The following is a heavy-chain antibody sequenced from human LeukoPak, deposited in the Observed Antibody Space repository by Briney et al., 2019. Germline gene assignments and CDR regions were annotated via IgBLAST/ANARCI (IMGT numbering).Heavy chain of an antibody. V-gene: IGHV4-4*02. CDR2: IYHSGST. Sequence: SETLSLTCAVSGGSISSSNWWSWVRQPPGKGLEWIGEIYHSGSTYYNPSLKSRVTISVDTSKNQFSLKLSSVTAADTAVYYCASLYSSSWSRRAYYYYYGMDVWGQGTTVTVSS. CDR3: ASLYSSSWSRRAYYYYYGMDV. J-gene: IGHJ6*02. D-gene: IGHD6-13*01. CDR1: GGSISSSNW.